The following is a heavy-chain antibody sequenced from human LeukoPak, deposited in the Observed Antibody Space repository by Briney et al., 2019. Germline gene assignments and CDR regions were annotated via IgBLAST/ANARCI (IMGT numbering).Heavy chain of an antibody. CDR2: IRSKAYGGTT. J-gene: IGHJ6*03. CDR3: TRAGAKDYYYYMDV. Sequence: GGSLRLSCTASGFTFGDYAMSWVRQAPGKGLEWVGFIRSKAYGGTTEYAASVKGRFTISRDDSKSIAYLQMNSLKTEDTAVYYCTRAGAKDYYYYMDVWGKGTTVTISS. CDR1: GFTFGDYA. V-gene: IGHV3-49*04. D-gene: IGHD3-10*01.